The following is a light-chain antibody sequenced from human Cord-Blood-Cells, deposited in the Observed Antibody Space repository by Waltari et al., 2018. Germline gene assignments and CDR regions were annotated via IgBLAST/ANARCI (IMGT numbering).Light chain of an antibody. CDR3: QQYGSSPWT. V-gene: IGKV3-20*01. J-gene: IGKJ1*01. Sequence: IVLTQPPGTLSLSPGEGATLPCRASQSVSSSYLAWYQQKPGQAPRLLIYGASSRATGIPDRFSGSGSGTDFTLTISRLEPEDFAVYYCQQYGSSPWTFGQGTKVEIK. CDR1: QSVSSSY. CDR2: GAS.